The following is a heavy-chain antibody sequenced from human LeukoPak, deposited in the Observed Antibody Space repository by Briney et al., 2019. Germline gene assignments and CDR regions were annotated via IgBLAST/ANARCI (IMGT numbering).Heavy chain of an antibody. J-gene: IGHJ6*02. CDR3: ARDHPYYYGHQYGMDV. V-gene: IGHV1-3*01. CDR1: GYTFTSYA. CDR2: INAGNGNT. Sequence: ASVKVSRKASGYTFTSYAMHWVRQAPGQRLEWMGWINAGNGNTKYSQKFQGRVTITRDTSASTAYMELSSLRSEDTAVYYCARDHPYYYGHQYGMDVWGQGTTVTVSS. D-gene: IGHD3-10*01.